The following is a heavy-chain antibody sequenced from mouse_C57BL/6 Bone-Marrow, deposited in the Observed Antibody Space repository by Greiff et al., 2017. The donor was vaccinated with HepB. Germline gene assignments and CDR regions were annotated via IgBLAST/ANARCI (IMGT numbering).Heavy chain of an antibody. Sequence: QVQLQQPGAELVKPGASVKLSCKASGYTFTSYWMHWVKQRPGQGLEWIGRIDPNSGGTKYNEKFKSKATLTVDKPSSTAYMQLSSLTSEDSAVYYCARYEYDAWFAYWGQGTLVTVSA. J-gene: IGHJ3*01. V-gene: IGHV1-72*01. CDR2: IDPNSGGT. D-gene: IGHD2-4*01. CDR1: GYTFTSYW. CDR3: ARYEYDAWFAY.